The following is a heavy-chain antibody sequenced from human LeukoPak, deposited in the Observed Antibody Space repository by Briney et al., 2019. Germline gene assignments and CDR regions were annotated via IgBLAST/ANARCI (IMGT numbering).Heavy chain of an antibody. V-gene: IGHV5-51*01. J-gene: IGHJ4*02. D-gene: IGHD5-12*01. CDR3: ASRTSGYDGYFDY. CDR2: IYPGDSDT. Sequence: LGESLKISCKGSGYSFTSYWIGWVRQVPGKGLEWMGIIYPGDSDTRYSPSFQGQVTISADKSISTAYLQWSSLKASDTAMYYCASRTSGYDGYFDYWGQGTLVTVSS. CDR1: GYSFTSYW.